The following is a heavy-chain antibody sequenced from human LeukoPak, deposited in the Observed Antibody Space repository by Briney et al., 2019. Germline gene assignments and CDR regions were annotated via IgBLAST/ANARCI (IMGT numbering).Heavy chain of an antibody. CDR2: IIPIFGTA. J-gene: IGHJ5*02. V-gene: IGHV1-69*01. CDR1: GGTFSRYS. D-gene: IGHD2-2*01. Sequence: SVKVSCKASGGTFSRYSISWVRQAPGQGLEWMGGIIPIFGTANSAQKFQGRVTITADESTSTAYMELSSLRSEDTAVYYCAREEYCSSTSCYGGVFDPWGQGTLVTVSS. CDR3: AREEYCSSTSCYGGVFDP.